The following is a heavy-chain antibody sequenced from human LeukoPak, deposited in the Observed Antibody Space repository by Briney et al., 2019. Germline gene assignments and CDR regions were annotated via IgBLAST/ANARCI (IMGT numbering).Heavy chain of an antibody. CDR1: GYTFTSYG. CDR2: INAYNGNT. J-gene: IGHJ6*02. CDR3: AREGIAVAGSRSYGMDV. V-gene: IGHV1-18*01. D-gene: IGHD6-19*01. Sequence: ASVKVSCKATGYTFTSYGISWVRQAPGQGLEWMGWINAYNGNTNYAQKLQGRVTITTDTSTSTAYMELRSLRSDDTAVYYCAREGIAVAGSRSYGMDVWGQGTTVTVSS.